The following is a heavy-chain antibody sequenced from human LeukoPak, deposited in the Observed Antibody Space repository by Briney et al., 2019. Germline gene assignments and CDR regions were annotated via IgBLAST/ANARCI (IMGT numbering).Heavy chain of an antibody. CDR1: GGTFSSYA. V-gene: IGHV1-69*04. CDR2: IIPIFGIA. CDR3: ATPSGGSRRYFDY. J-gene: IGHJ4*02. Sequence: ASVKVSCKAPGGTFSSYAISWVRQAPGQGLEWMGRIIPIFGIANYAQKFQGRVTITADKSTSTAYMELSSLRSEDTAVYYCATPSGGSRRYFDYWGQGTLVTVSS. D-gene: IGHD3-16*01.